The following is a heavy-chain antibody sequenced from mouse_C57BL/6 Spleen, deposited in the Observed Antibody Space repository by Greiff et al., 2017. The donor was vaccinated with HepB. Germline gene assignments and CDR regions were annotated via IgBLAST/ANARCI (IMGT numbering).Heavy chain of an antibody. D-gene: IGHD1-1*01. CDR3: ARGRTTVVGFDY. CDR2: ILPGSGST. V-gene: IGHV1-9*01. J-gene: IGHJ2*01. CDR1: GYTFTGYW. Sequence: VQRVESGAELMKPGASVKLSCKATGYTFTGYWIEWVKQRPGHGLEWIGEILPGSGSTNYNEKFKGKATLTVDTSSSTAYMQLSSLTSEDSAVYYCARGRTTVVGFDYWGQGTTLTVSS.